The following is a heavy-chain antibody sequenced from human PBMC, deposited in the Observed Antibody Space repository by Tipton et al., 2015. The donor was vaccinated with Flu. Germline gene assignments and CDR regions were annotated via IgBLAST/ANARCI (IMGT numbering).Heavy chain of an antibody. Sequence: QLVQSGGGLVQPGGSLRLSCAASGFTFSSYWMAWVRQPPGKGPEWVANIKQDASEKYYVDSVKGRFTISRDNAKNSLYLQMNSLRAEDTAVYYCAREPLVEVPYFDWLLDMDVWGNGTTVTVSS. J-gene: IGHJ6*03. CDR3: AREPLVEVPYFDWLLDMDV. V-gene: IGHV3-7*03. CDR1: GFTFSSYW. CDR2: IKQDASEK. D-gene: IGHD3-9*01.